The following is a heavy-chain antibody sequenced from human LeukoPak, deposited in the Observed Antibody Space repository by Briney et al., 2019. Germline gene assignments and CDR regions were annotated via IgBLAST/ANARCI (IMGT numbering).Heavy chain of an antibody. Sequence: GASVTVSCTASGYTFTDYYRRLVRQAPGQGLEWMGWINPDSGVTNYPQKFQGRVTMTRDTSSRTAYMELIRLRSDDTAVYYCARDGTFQIWAQGTMVTVTS. CDR3: ARDGTFQI. CDR2: INPDSGVT. J-gene: IGHJ3*02. D-gene: IGHD2-15*01. V-gene: IGHV1-2*02. CDR1: GYTFTDYY.